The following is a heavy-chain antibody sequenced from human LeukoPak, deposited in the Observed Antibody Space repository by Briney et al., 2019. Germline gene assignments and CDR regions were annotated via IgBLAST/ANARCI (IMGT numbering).Heavy chain of an antibody. V-gene: IGHV1-18*01. Sequence: SVTVSFKASRYTFTSYVISWLGQAPGREGHGMGWISAYNGNKNYPQEFQDRLIIIRDTSISTVYMDLNSLRSDDTAGYYCGRRAGYSYGYHYYYYMDVWGKGTTVTGSS. CDR1: RYTFTSYV. CDR2: ISAYNGNK. J-gene: IGHJ6*03. D-gene: IGHD5-18*01. CDR3: GRRAGYSYGYHYYYYMDV.